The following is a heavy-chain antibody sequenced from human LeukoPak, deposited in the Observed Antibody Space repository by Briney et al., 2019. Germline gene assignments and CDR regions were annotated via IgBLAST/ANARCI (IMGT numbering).Heavy chain of an antibody. J-gene: IGHJ4*02. CDR2: SYYNGNT. CDR1: GGSITNYY. CDR3: ARVSGWNPLQAAHLDY. D-gene: IGHD6-19*01. V-gene: IGHV4-59*12. Sequence: SETLSLTCTASGGSITNYYWSWIRQPPGKGLEWIGFSYYNGNTNYNPSLKSRVTISVDTSKKLFSLKLSSVTAADTAVYYCARVSGWNPLQAAHLDYWGQGTLVTVSS.